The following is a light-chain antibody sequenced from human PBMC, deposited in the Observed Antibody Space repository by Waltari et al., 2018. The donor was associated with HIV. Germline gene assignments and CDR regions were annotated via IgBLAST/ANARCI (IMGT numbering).Light chain of an antibody. J-gene: IGLJ3*02. V-gene: IGLV2-14*01. CDR3: SSYTSSTRV. CDR1: SSDVGGYNY. CDR2: DVS. Sequence: QSALTQPASVSGSPGQSITISCTGPSSDVGGYNYVSWYQQHPGKATKLMIYDVSNRPSGVSNRFSGSKAGNTASRTISGLQAEDEADDYCSSYTSSTRVFGGGTKLTVL.